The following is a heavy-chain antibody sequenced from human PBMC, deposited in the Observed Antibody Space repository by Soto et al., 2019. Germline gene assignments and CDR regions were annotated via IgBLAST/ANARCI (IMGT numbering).Heavy chain of an antibody. V-gene: IGHV2-5*02. Sequence: QITLNESGPTQVKPRQTLTLTCTFSGFSLTTSGVGVGCIRQSPGKAPEWLALIYWDDDKRYSPSLKSRLTITKDTSNNQVVLTMADLDPADTATYYCAHRVLRTVFGLVTTTAIYFDFWGQGTPVAVSS. D-gene: IGHD3-3*01. CDR1: GFSLTTSGVG. CDR3: AHRVLRTVFGLVTTTAIYFDF. J-gene: IGHJ4*02. CDR2: IYWDDDK.